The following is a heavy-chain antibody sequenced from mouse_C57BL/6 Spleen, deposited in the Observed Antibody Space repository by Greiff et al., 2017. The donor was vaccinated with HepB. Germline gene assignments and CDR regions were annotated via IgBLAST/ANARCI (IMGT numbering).Heavy chain of an antibody. J-gene: IGHJ3*01. CDR2: INPGSGGT. CDR1: GYAFTNYL. CDR3: AREGNWSFAY. D-gene: IGHD4-1*01. Sequence: VQLKQSGAELVRPGTSVKVSCKASGYAFTNYLIEWVKQRPGQDLEWIGVINPGSGGTNYNEKFKGKATLTADKSSSTAYMQLSSLTSEDSAVYFCAREGNWSFAYWGQGTLVTVSA. V-gene: IGHV1-54*01.